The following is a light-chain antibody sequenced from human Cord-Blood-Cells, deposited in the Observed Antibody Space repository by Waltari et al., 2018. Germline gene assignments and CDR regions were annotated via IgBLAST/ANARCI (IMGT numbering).Light chain of an antibody. CDR3: QQYGSSPYT. CDR2: GAS. V-gene: IGKV3-20*01. Sequence: EIVLTPSPGTLSLSPGESATLSCRARQSVSSNYLAWYRQNPGQAPRLLIYGASRRATGIPDRFSGSGSGTDFTLTISRLEPEDFAVYYCQQYGSSPYTFGQGTKLEIK. J-gene: IGKJ2*01. CDR1: QSVSSNY.